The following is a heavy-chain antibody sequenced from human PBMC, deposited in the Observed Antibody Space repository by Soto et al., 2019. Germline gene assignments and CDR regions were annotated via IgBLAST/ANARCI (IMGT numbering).Heavy chain of an antibody. J-gene: IGHJ4*02. Sequence: GGSLRLSCAGSEFTFSSYWMHWVRQAPGKGLVWVSRMYTDGSNTYYADSVKGRFTISRDNAKDTLYLQMNSLRAEDTAVYYCVRGNTGYGNFDSWGQGTLVTVSS. CDR3: VRGNTGYGNFDS. CDR2: MYTDGSNT. D-gene: IGHD5-12*01. CDR1: EFTFSSYW. V-gene: IGHV3-74*01.